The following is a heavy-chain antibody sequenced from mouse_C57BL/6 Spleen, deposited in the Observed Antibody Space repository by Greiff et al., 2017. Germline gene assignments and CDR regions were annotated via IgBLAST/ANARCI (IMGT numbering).Heavy chain of an antibody. V-gene: IGHV1-66*01. CDR3: ARDWDRGFDY. CDR2: IYPGSGNT. D-gene: IGHD4-1*01. Sequence: VKLEESGPELVKPGASVKISCKASGYSFTSYYIHWVKQRPGQGLEWIGWIYPGSGNTKYNEKFKGKATLTADTSSSTAYMQLSSLTSEDSAVYYCARDWDRGFDYWGQGTTLTVSS. J-gene: IGHJ2*01. CDR1: GYSFTSYY.